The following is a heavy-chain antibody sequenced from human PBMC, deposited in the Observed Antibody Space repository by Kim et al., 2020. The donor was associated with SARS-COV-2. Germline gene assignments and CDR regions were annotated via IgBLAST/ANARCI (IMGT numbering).Heavy chain of an antibody. CDR1: GFTFSNAW. Sequence: GGSLRLSCAASGFTFSNAWMSWVRQAPGKGLEWVGRIKSKTDGGTTDYAAPVKGRFTISRDDSKNTLYLQMNSLKTEDTAVYYCTTDCGVVTANPIDYWGQGTLVTVSS. D-gene: IGHD2-21*02. V-gene: IGHV3-15*01. CDR3: TTDCGVVTANPIDY. CDR2: IKSKTDGGTT. J-gene: IGHJ4*02.